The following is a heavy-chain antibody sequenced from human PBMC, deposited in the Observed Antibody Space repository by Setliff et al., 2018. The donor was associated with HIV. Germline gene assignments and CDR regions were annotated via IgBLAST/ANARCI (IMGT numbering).Heavy chain of an antibody. J-gene: IGHJ4*02. CDR3: TRESIAIAVADNNLDY. D-gene: IGHD6-19*01. Sequence: GGSLRLSCEASGFTFSNHWMHWVRQVPGKGLLWVSRINSDGSARGYADSVKGRFTISRDNAKNTLYLQMNSLRAEDTAVYYCTRESIAIAVADNNLDYWGQGTLVTVSS. CDR1: GFTFSNHW. CDR2: INSDGSAR. V-gene: IGHV3-74*01.